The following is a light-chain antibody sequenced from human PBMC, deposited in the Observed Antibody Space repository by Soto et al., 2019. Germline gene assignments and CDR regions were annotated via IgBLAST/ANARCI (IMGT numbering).Light chain of an antibody. CDR1: QSVLYSSNNKNY. V-gene: IGKV4-1*01. Sequence: DIVMTQSPDSLAVSLGERATINCKSSQSVLYSSNNKNYLAWYQQKPGQPPKLLIYWASTRESGVPDRFSGSGSGTDFTLTISSLQAEDVAVYYCQQYHTTPWTFGQGTRVE. J-gene: IGKJ1*01. CDR2: WAS. CDR3: QQYHTTPWT.